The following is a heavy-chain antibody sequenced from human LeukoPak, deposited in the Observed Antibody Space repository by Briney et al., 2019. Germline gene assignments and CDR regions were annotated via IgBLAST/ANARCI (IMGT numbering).Heavy chain of an antibody. CDR2: ISGSGGST. V-gene: IGHV3-23*01. J-gene: IGHJ4*02. CDR1: GFTFSRYA. D-gene: IGHD6-13*01. Sequence: GGSLRLSCAASGFTFSRYAMSWVRQAPGKGLEWVSAISGSGGSTYYADSVKGRFTISRDNSKNMLYLQMNSLRAEDTAVYYCAKAESSSWTYYFDYWGQGTLVTVSA. CDR3: AKAESSSWTYYFDY.